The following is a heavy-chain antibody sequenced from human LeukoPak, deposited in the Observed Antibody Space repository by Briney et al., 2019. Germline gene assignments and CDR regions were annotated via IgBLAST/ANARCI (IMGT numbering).Heavy chain of an antibody. J-gene: IGHJ4*02. CDR2: ISSSSGYI. CDR3: TRDWRNMAFDY. V-gene: IGHV3-21*01. D-gene: IGHD2/OR15-2a*01. CDR1: GFTFSTYS. Sequence: PGGSLRLSCAASGFTFSTYSMNWVRQAPGKGLEWVSSISSSSGYIHYADSVKGRFTISRDNAKNTLYLQMNSLRAEDTAVYYCTRDWRNMAFDYWGQGTLVTVSS.